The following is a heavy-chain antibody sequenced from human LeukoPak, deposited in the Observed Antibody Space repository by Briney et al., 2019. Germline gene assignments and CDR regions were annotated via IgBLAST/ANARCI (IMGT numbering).Heavy chain of an antibody. Sequence: GGSLRLSCAASGFTFSSYDMHWVRQATGKGLEWASAIGTAGDTYYPGSVKGRFTISRENAKNSLYLQMNSLRAGDTAVYYCARTPSWDYLFGPDYYYGMDVWGQGTTVTVSS. D-gene: IGHD3-16*01. CDR1: GFTFSSYD. V-gene: IGHV3-13*01. J-gene: IGHJ6*02. CDR3: ARTPSWDYLFGPDYYYGMDV. CDR2: IGTAGDT.